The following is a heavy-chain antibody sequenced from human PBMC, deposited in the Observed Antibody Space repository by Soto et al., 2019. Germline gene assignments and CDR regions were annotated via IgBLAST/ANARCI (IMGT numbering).Heavy chain of an antibody. J-gene: IGHJ4*02. V-gene: IGHV1-3*01. CDR3: VKDHDEDFGYDLDFFNY. CDR2: INAGNGNT. CDR1: GYTLTGYA. D-gene: IGHD5-12*01. Sequence: ASVKVSCKASGYTLTGYAMHWVRQAPGQRLEWMGWINAGNGNTKYSQKFQGRVTITRDTSASAAYMELSSLSSEDTAFYYCVKDHDEDFGYDLDFFNYWGQGTLVTVSS.